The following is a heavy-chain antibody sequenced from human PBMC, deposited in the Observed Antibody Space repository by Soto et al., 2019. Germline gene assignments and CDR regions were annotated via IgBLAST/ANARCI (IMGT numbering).Heavy chain of an antibody. Sequence: TSETLSLTCTVACSSINNYYWSWIRQPAGKGLEWIGRIYPSGNTNYNPSLKSRVIMSVDTSKDQFSLKLNSVTAADTAVYYCARGSLTMDVWGQGTTVTVSS. CDR1: CSSINNYY. D-gene: IGHD3-10*01. J-gene: IGHJ6*02. V-gene: IGHV4-4*07. CDR2: IYPSGNT. CDR3: ARGSLTMDV.